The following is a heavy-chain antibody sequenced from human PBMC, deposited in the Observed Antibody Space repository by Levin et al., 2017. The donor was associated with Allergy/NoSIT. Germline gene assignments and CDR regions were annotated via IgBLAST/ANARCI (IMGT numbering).Heavy chain of an antibody. V-gene: IGHV1-69*13. J-gene: IGHJ3*02. CDR2: IIPIFGTA. CDR1: GGTFSSYA. Sequence: ASVKVSCKASGGTFSSYAISWVRQAPGQGLEWMGGIIPIFGTANYAQKFQGRVTITADESTSTAYMELSSLRSEDTAVYYCASRGDYATFDIWGQGTMVTVSS. CDR3: ASRGDYATFDI. D-gene: IGHD4-17*01.